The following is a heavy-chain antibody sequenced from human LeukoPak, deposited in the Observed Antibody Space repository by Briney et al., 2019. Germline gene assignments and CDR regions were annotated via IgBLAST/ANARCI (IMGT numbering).Heavy chain of an antibody. CDR3: ARRSYGDYDY. Sequence: SETLSLTCAVYGGSFSGYYWSWIRQPPGKGLEWIGEINHSGSTNYNPSLKSRVTISVDTSKNQFSLKLSSVTAADTAVYYCARRSYGDYDYWCQGTLVTVSS. CDR1: GGSFSGYY. D-gene: IGHD4-17*01. J-gene: IGHJ4*02. CDR2: INHSGST. V-gene: IGHV4-34*01.